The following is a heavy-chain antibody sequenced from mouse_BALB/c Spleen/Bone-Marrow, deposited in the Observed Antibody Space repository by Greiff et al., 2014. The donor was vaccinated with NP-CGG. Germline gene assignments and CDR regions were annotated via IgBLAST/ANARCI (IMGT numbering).Heavy chain of an antibody. CDR3: ARSHFYGNYFDY. CDR2: VSTGSTII. J-gene: IGHJ2*01. Sequence: DLHLVESGGGLVQPGGSRKLSCAASGFTFSNFGMHWFRQSPEKGLEWVAFVSTGSTIIYYADTVKGRFTISRDNPENTLFLQMTSLRSEDTAIYYCARSHFYGNYFDYWGQGTTLTVSS. V-gene: IGHV5-17*02. D-gene: IGHD2-1*01. CDR1: GFTFSNFG.